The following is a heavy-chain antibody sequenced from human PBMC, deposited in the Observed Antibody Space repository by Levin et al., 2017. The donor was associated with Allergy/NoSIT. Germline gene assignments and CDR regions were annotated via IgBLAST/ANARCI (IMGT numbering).Heavy chain of an antibody. CDR3: TRVGHDSNGFY. CDR1: GYIFTGYL. D-gene: IGHD3-22*01. V-gene: IGHV1-2*02. Sequence: GESLKISCKTSGYIFTGYLMHWVRQAPGHGLEWVGWINPNSGDTNYAQRFQGRVTMTRDTSTSTAYLDLSSLTSDDTAVYYCTRVGHDSNGFYWGQGTLVTVSS. J-gene: IGHJ4*02. CDR2: INPNSGDT.